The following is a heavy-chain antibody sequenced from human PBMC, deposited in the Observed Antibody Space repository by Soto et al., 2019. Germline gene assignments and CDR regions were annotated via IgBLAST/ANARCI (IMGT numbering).Heavy chain of an antibody. V-gene: IGHV3-23*01. J-gene: IGHJ6*02. CDR3: ATIAAALGEYDSGMDV. Sequence: EVQLLESGGDLVQPGGSLRLSCAASGFRFSSCAMSWVRQAPGKGLAWMSSISGSGGTTYYADSVKGRITSSRDNSKNTVYLTMGGPRAEDTAICYWATIAAALGEYDSGMDVWGQGTT. CDR2: ISGSGGTT. CDR1: GFRFSSCA. D-gene: IGHD6-13*01.